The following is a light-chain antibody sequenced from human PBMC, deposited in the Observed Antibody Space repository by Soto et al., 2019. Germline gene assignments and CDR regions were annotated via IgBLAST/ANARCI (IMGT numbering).Light chain of an antibody. Sequence: DIQMTQSPSTLSASVGDRVTITCRASQSISSWLAWYQQKPGKAPNLLIYKASSLQSAVPSRFSGSGSGTEFTLTISSLQPDDFATYYCQQYQSYPLTFGGGTKVEVK. CDR2: KAS. CDR3: QQYQSYPLT. V-gene: IGKV1-5*03. J-gene: IGKJ4*01. CDR1: QSISSW.